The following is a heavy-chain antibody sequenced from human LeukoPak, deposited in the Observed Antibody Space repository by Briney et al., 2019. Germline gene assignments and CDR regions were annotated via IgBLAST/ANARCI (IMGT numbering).Heavy chain of an antibody. CDR1: GYTFTSYY. CDR3: ARGSGSYNYYYGMDV. V-gene: IGHV1-69*13. J-gene: IGHJ6*02. D-gene: IGHD1-26*01. Sequence: RASVKVSCKASGYTFTSYYMHWVRQAPGQGLEWMGGIIPIFGTANYAQKFQGRVTITADESTSTAYMELSSLRSEDTAVYYCARGSGSYNYYYGMDVWGQGTTVTVSS. CDR2: IIPIFGTA.